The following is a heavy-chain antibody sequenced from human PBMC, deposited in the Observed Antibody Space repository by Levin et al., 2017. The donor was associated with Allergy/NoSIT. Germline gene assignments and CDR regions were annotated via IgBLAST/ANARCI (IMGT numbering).Heavy chain of an antibody. Sequence: SQTLSLTCAVYGGSFSGYYWSWIRQPPGKGLEWIGEINHSGRTNYKPSLRSRVTISVDTSKSQFSLKLSSVTAADTAVYYCARGMVRGIIISAYWGQGTLVTVSS. CDR1: GGSFSGYY. D-gene: IGHD3-10*01. CDR3: ARGMVRGIIISAY. J-gene: IGHJ4*02. V-gene: IGHV4-34*01. CDR2: INHSGRT.